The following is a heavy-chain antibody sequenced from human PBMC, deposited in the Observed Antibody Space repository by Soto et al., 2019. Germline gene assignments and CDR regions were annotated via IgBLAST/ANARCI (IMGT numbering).Heavy chain of an antibody. J-gene: IGHJ3*02. CDR3: ARTYYYDSSGYLDAFDI. V-gene: IGHV1-8*01. CDR1: GYTFTSYD. Sequence: ASVKVSCKASGYTFTSYDINWVRQATGQGLEWMGWMNPNSGNTGYAQKFQGRVTMTRNTSISTAYMELSSLRSEDTAVYYCARTYYYDSSGYLDAFDIWGQGTMVTVSS. D-gene: IGHD3-22*01. CDR2: MNPNSGNT.